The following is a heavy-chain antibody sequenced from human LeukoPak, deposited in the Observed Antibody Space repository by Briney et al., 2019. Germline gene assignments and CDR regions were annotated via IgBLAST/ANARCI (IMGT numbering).Heavy chain of an antibody. CDR2: IYYSGST. D-gene: IGHD4-17*01. J-gene: IGHJ5*02. CDR1: GGSISSYY. CDR3: ARLRYRNNWFDP. V-gene: IGHV4-59*08. Sequence: SETLSLTCTVSGGSISSYYWSWIRQPPGKGLEWIGYIYYSGSTNYNPSLKSRVTISVDTFKNQFSLKLSSVTAADTAVYYCARLRYRNNWFDPWGQGTLVTVSS.